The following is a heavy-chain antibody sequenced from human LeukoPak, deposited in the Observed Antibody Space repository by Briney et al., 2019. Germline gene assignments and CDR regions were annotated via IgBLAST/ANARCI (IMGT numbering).Heavy chain of an antibody. CDR3: ARDPFYYYDSSGYWP. D-gene: IGHD3-22*01. Sequence: GGSLRLSCAASGFTFSDYNMNWVRQSPEKGLEWVSSITSGTTYIYYADSVRGRFTLSRDNAKNSLYLQMNSLRAEDTAVYYCARDPFYYYDSSGYWPWGQGTLVTVSS. V-gene: IGHV3-21*01. J-gene: IGHJ5*02. CDR2: ITSGTTYI. CDR1: GFTFSDYN.